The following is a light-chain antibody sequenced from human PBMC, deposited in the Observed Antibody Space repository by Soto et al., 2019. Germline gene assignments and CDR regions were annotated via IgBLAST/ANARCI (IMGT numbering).Light chain of an antibody. CDR1: ESVGSD. Sequence: ENVLTQSPATLSLSPGEGATLSCRASESVGSDLAWYQQKPGQPPRLLIYDVSGRATGVPARFSGSGSGTDFTLTISSLEPEDFAVEYCQQRDSWPLTVGGGTKVEIK. J-gene: IGKJ4*01. CDR3: QQRDSWPLT. V-gene: IGKV3-11*01. CDR2: DVS.